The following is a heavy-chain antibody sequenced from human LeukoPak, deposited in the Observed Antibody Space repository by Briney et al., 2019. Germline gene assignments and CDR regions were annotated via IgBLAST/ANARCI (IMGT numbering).Heavy chain of an antibody. D-gene: IGHD6-6*01. Sequence: ASVKVSCKTSGYTFTSYGISWVRQAPGQGLEWMGGIIPIFGTANYAQKFQGRVTITADESTSTAYMELSSLRSEDTAVYYCARGDSSSSGGSYYFDYWGQGTLVTVSS. J-gene: IGHJ4*02. CDR1: GYTFTSYG. CDR3: ARGDSSSSGGSYYFDY. V-gene: IGHV1-69*13. CDR2: IIPIFGTA.